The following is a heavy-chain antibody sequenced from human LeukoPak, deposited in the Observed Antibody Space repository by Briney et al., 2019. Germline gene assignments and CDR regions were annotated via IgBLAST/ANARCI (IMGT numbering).Heavy chain of an antibody. D-gene: IGHD3-10*01. CDR3: AEVESSYCRI. J-gene: IGHJ4*01. V-gene: IGHV3-23*01. Sequence: PGGSLRLSCAASGFTFSNYAMSWVRQAPGKGLEWVSGVSVSGGTTYYADSVKGRFTISRDNSKNTLYLQMNSLRAEDTAVYYCAEVESSYCRIWGQGTLVTVSS. CDR2: VSVSGGTT. CDR1: GFTFSNYA.